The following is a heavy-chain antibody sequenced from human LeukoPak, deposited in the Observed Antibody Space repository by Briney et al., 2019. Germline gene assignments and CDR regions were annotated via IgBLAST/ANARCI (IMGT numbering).Heavy chain of an antibody. Sequence: GGSLRLSCAASGFTFSTSWMSWVRQSPGKGLEWVANMSPDGSVKNYVDPMKGRFTISRDNAKNSLYLEMNRLRAEDAAIYYCARDPAYGAVDYWGQGTLVTVSS. J-gene: IGHJ4*02. D-gene: IGHD4-17*01. CDR2: MSPDGSVK. V-gene: IGHV3-7*01. CDR1: GFTFSTSW. CDR3: ARDPAYGAVDY.